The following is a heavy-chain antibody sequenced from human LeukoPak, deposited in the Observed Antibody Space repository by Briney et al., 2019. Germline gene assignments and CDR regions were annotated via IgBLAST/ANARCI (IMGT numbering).Heavy chain of an antibody. CDR1: GGSFSGYY. Sequence: SETLSLTCAVYGGSFSGYYWSWIRQPPGKGLEWMGEINHSGSTNYNPSLKSRVTISVDTSKNQFSLKLSSVTAADTAVYYCARARHSSGWYRSAHFDYWGQGTLVTVSS. D-gene: IGHD6-19*01. V-gene: IGHV4-34*01. J-gene: IGHJ4*02. CDR2: INHSGST. CDR3: ARARHSSGWYRSAHFDY.